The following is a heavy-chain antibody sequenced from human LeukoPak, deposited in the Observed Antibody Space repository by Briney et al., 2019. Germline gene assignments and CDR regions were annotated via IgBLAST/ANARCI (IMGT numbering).Heavy chain of an antibody. J-gene: IGHJ2*01. D-gene: IGHD6-13*01. CDR2: IYYSGST. CDR3: ARTYGSSGLGYFDL. Sequence: SETLSLTCTVSGGSISSYYWSWIRQPPGKGLEWIGYIYYSGSTNYSPSLKSRLTISVDTSKDQFSLKLSSVTAADTAVYYCARTYGSSGLGYFDLWGRGTLVTVSS. V-gene: IGHV4-59*01. CDR1: GGSISSYY.